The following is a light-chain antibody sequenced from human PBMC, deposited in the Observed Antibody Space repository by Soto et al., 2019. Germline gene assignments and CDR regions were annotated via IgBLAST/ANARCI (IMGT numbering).Light chain of an antibody. CDR1: QSVSSN. V-gene: IGKV3-15*01. CDR2: GAS. J-gene: IGKJ1*01. CDR3: QQYNGWPWA. Sequence: EIVLTQSQATLSVSPGERATLSCRASQSVSSNLAWYQQKRGQAPRLLIYGASTRATGIPGRFSGSGSGTEFTLTISSLQSEDFVVYYCQQYNGWPWAFGQGTKVDIK.